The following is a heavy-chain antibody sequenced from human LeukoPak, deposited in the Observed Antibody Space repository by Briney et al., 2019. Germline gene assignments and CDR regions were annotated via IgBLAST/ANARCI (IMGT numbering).Heavy chain of an antibody. CDR3: AREIQLWSLDYYYMDV. J-gene: IGHJ6*03. Sequence: AGGSLRLSCAASGFTFSSYWMSWVRQAPGKGLEWVANIKQDGSEKYYVDSVKGRFTISRDNAKNSLYLQMNSLRAEDTAVYYCAREIQLWSLDYYYMDVWGKGTTVTISS. D-gene: IGHD5-18*01. CDR2: IKQDGSEK. CDR1: GFTFSSYW. V-gene: IGHV3-7*01.